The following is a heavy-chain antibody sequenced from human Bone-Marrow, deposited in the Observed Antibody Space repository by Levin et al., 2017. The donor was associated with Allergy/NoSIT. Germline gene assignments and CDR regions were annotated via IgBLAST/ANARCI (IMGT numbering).Heavy chain of an antibody. V-gene: IGHV4-61*01. D-gene: IGHD3-22*01. J-gene: IGHJ4*02. CDR2: ISYSGTT. Sequence: MASETLSLTCTVSGGSVSSSSYYWSWIRQPPGKGLEWIGCISYSGTTNYNPSLKSRVTISVDTSKNQFSLMLSSVTAAETAVYYCARSHDGTGYFNWGQGTLVTVSS. CDR1: GGSVSSSSYY. CDR3: ARSHDGTGYFN.